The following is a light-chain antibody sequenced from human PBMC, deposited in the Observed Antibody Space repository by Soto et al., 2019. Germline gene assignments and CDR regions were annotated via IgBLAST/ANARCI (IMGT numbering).Light chain of an antibody. CDR2: DVT. CDR1: SSDIGAYNY. Sequence: QSALTHPASVSGSPGQSIAISCTGASSDIGAYNYVSWYQHHPGKAPKLIIYDVTKRPSGVSDRFSGSKSGNTASLTISGLRAEDEGDYYCSSYTSSATLVFGGGTKVTVL. J-gene: IGLJ2*01. CDR3: SSYTSSATLV. V-gene: IGLV2-14*03.